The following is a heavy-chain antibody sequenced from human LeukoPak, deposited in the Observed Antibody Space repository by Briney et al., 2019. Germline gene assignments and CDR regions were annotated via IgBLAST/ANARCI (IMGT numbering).Heavy chain of an antibody. CDR3: AKNRGTGLASYDY. J-gene: IGHJ4*02. Sequence: GGSLRLSCAASGFTFSSYAMTWVRQAPGKGLEWVSAISGGGSSAYYADSVKGRFITSRDNSKTTLYLQMSNLRADDTAVYFCAKNRGTGLASYDYWGQGTQVTVSS. V-gene: IGHV3-23*01. CDR2: ISGGGSSA. D-gene: IGHD3-10*01. CDR1: GFTFSSYA.